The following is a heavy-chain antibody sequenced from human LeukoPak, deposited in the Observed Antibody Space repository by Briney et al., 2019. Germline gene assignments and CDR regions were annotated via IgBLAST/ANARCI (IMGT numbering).Heavy chain of an antibody. V-gene: IGHV1-18*01. CDR2: ISAYNGNT. J-gene: IGHJ4*02. CDR3: ARGSPDGIVVIRDY. Sequence: GASVKVSCKASGYTFTSYGISWVRQATGQGIEWMGWISAYNGNTNYAQKLQGRVTMTTDTSTSTAYMELRSLRSDDTAVYYCARGSPDGIVVIRDYWGQGTLVTVSS. CDR1: GYTFTSYG. D-gene: IGHD3-22*01.